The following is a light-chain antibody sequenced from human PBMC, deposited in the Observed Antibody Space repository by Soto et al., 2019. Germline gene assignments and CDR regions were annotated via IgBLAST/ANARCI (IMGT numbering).Light chain of an antibody. CDR3: QQRSNWPGT. CDR1: QSVSSY. CDR2: DAS. Sequence: EIVLTQSPATLSLSPGERATLSCRASQSVSSYLAWYQQKPGQAPRLLIYDASNRATGIPARFSGSGSGTAFPLTISSLEPEDFAVYYCQQRSNWPGTFGQGTKLEIK. J-gene: IGKJ2*01. V-gene: IGKV3-11*01.